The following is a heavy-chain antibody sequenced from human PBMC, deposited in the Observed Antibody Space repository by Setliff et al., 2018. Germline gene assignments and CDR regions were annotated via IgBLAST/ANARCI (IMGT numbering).Heavy chain of an antibody. Sequence: ASVKVSCKASGYIFTSYGISWVRQAPGQGLEWLGWISVYNGNTNYAQKPQGRVTMTTDTSTNTAYMELRSLRSDDAAVYFCATTRSSGWYGYEYYFDYWGQGTLVTVSS. CDR1: GYIFTSYG. CDR3: ATTRSSGWYGYEYYFDY. CDR2: ISVYNGNT. J-gene: IGHJ4*02. V-gene: IGHV1-18*01. D-gene: IGHD6-19*01.